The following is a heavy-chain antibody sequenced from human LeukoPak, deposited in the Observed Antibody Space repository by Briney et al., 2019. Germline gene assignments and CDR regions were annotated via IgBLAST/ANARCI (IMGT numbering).Heavy chain of an antibody. CDR1: GFTFTNYA. CDR2: ISGSGSNT. D-gene: IGHD3-10*01. V-gene: IGHV3-23*01. Sequence: GGSLRLSCAASGFTFTNYAMTWVRQAPGKGLEWVSVISGSGSNTDYADSVKGRFTISRDNSKNTLYLQINSLRAEDTAVYYCVGLLWFGESRSLYGMDVWGQGTTVTVSS. CDR3: VGLLWFGESRSLYGMDV. J-gene: IGHJ6*02.